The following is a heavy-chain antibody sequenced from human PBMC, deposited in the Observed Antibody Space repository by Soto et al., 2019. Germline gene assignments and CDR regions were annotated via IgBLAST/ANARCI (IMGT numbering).Heavy chain of an antibody. J-gene: IGHJ5*02. CDR3: ARQVPAAIRLGWFAP. CDR2: IYYSGST. Sequence: SETLSLTCTVSGGSISRSTYYWGWIRQPPGKGLEWIGSIYYSGSTYYRPSLKSRVTISVDTSKNQFSLKLSSVTAADTAVYYCARQVPAAIRLGWFAPWGQGTRVTSPQ. CDR1: GGSISRSTYY. D-gene: IGHD2-2*02. V-gene: IGHV4-39*01.